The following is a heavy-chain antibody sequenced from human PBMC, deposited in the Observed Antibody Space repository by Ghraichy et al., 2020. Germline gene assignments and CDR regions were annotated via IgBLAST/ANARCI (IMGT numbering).Heavy chain of an antibody. CDR2: ISTGSSYI. J-gene: IGHJ4*02. D-gene: IGHD1-1*01. CDR1: GFTFSSYS. Sequence: GGSLRLSCAASGFTFSSYSMNWVRQAPGKGLEWVSSISTGSSYIYYADSVKGRFSISRDNAKNSLYLQMNSLRAEDTAVYHCARDRAPTGSPGEFDYWGQGTLVTVSS. V-gene: IGHV3-21*01. CDR3: ARDRAPTGSPGEFDY.